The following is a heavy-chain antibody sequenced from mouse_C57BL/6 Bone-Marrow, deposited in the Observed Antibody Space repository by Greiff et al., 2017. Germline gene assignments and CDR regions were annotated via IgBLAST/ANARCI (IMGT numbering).Heavy chain of an antibody. D-gene: IGHD3-2*02. CDR2: INPYNGGT. CDR3: ARSGGYPYYFDY. Sequence: EVQLQQSGPVLVKPGASVKMSCKASGYTFTDYYMNWVKQSHGKSLEWIGVINPYNGGTSYKQKFKGKATLTVDKSSSTAYMELNSLTSEDSAVYYCARSGGYPYYFDYWGQGTTLTVSS. V-gene: IGHV1-19*01. CDR1: GYTFTDYY. J-gene: IGHJ2*01.